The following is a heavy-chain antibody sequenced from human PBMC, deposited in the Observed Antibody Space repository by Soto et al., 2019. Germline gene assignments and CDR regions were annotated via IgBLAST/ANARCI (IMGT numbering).Heavy chain of an antibody. J-gene: IGHJ5*02. V-gene: IGHV3-21*01. Sequence: EVQVVESGGGLVQPGGSLRLSCSSTFSRYSMNWVRQAPAKGRGWVASISSGGDKIKYADSVKGRFTISRDNAKNSVSLQMNSLRVDDTAIYFCTRDQGGSYDSWFDPWGQGTLVTVSS. CDR1: STFSRYS. CDR2: ISSGGDKI. CDR3: TRDQGGSYDSWFDP. D-gene: IGHD1-26*01.